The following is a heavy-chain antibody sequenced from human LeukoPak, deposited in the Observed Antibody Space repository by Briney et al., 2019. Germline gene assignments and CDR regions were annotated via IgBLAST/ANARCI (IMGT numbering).Heavy chain of an antibody. D-gene: IGHD3-10*01. Sequence: GGSLRPSCAASGLSFSSYAMSWVRQAPGKGLEWVSTISSTGGSTYYADSVKGRFTISRDTSKNTLYLQMNSLRAEDTAVYYCAKDLRQYGSGSHLDYWGQGTLVTVSS. V-gene: IGHV3-23*01. CDR1: GLSFSSYA. CDR2: ISSTGGST. CDR3: AKDLRQYGSGSHLDY. J-gene: IGHJ4*02.